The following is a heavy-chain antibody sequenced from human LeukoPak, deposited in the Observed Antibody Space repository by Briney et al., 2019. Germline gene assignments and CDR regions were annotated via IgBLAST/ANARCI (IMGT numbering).Heavy chain of an antibody. CDR2: INHSGST. V-gene: IGHV4-34*01. CDR1: GGSFSGDY. CDR3: ARGNQYYYDSSGPLGYYYYMDV. D-gene: IGHD3-22*01. Sequence: PSETLSLTCAVYGGSFSGDYWSWIRQPPGKGLEWIGEINHSGSTNYNPSLKSRVTISVDTSKNQFSLKLSSVTAADTAVYYCARGNQYYYDSSGPLGYYYYMDVWGKGTTVTVSS. J-gene: IGHJ6*03.